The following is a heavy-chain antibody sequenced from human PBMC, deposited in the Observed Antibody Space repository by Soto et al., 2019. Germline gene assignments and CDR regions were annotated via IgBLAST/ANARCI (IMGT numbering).Heavy chain of an antibody. CDR2: ISYDGSNK. Sequence: GGSLRLSCAASGFTFSSYGMHWVRQAPGKGLEWVAVISYDGSNKYYADSVKGRFTISRDNSKNALYLQMNSLRAEDTAVYYCAKGPAPDWLLYTPHPPERLNFDYWGQGTLVTVSS. CDR3: AKGPAPDWLLYTPHPPERLNFDY. CDR1: GFTFSSYG. V-gene: IGHV3-30*18. D-gene: IGHD3-9*01. J-gene: IGHJ4*02.